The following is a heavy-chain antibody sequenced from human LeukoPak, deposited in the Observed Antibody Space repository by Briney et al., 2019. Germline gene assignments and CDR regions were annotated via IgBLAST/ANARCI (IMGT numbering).Heavy chain of an antibody. CDR2: IHYSGST. CDR3: ARKGVSDLYYFDS. Sequence: PSETLSLTCTVSGGSISSYYWSWIRQPPGKGLEWIGNIHYSGSTNYNPSLKSRVTISVDTSKNQISLKLRSVTAADTAVYYCARKGVSDLYYFDSWGQGTLVTVSS. D-gene: IGHD3-16*01. V-gene: IGHV4-59*08. CDR1: GGSISSYY. J-gene: IGHJ4*02.